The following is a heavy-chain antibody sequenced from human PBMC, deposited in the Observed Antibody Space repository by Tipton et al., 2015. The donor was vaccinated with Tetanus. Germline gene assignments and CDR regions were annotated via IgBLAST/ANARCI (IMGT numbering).Heavy chain of an antibody. CDR1: GGAFSGHY. CDR2: IHPSGGT. J-gene: IGHJ4*02. CDR3: ASRGYSGRRQIEDY. D-gene: IGHD5-12*01. Sequence: GLVKPSETLSLTCAVYGGAFSGHYWTWIRQAPGKGLEWIGEIHPSGGTNYNASLRGRVTMSVDLTRKHVFLRMTSVTAADTAVYYCASRGYSGRRQIEDYWGQGTLVTVSS. V-gene: IGHV4-34*10.